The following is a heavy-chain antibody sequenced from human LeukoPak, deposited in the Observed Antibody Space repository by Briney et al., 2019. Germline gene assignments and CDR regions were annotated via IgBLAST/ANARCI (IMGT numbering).Heavy chain of an antibody. CDR2: IWYDGSSK. J-gene: IGHJ4*02. Sequence: QPARSLRLSCSASGFTLSSYGMHWVRQAQGKGLEWVAVIWYDGSSKYYADSVKGRFTMTRDNSKNTLYQQMNSLRAEDTAVYDCAIGPDYGDYVLDYWGQGTLVTVSS. D-gene: IGHD4-17*01. CDR1: GFTLSSYG. CDR3: AIGPDYGDYVLDY. V-gene: IGHV3-33*01.